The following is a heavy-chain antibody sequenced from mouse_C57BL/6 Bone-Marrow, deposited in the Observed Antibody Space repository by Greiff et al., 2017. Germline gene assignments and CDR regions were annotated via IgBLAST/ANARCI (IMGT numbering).Heavy chain of an antibody. CDR3: ARSGTVVATDYWYFDV. V-gene: IGHV1-64*01. J-gene: IGHJ1*03. CDR1: GYTFTSYW. D-gene: IGHD1-1*01. CDR2: IHPNSGST. Sequence: VQLQQPGAELVKPGASVKMSCKASGYTFTSYWITWVKQRPGQGLEWIGMIHPNSGSTNYNEKFKSKATLTVDKSSSTAYMQLSSLTSEDSAVYYCARSGTVVATDYWYFDVWGTGTTVTVSS.